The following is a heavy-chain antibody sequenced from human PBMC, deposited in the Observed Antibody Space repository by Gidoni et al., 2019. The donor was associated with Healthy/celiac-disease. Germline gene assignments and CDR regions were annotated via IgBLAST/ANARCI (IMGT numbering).Heavy chain of an antibody. CDR3: ARLHYDYVWGSDRYGWFDP. CDR1: GGSISSYY. CDR2: IYYSGST. Sequence: QVQLQESGPGLVKPSETLSLTCTVSGGSISSYYWSWIRQPPGKGLEWIGYIYYSGSTNYNPSLKSRVTISVDTSKNQFSLKLSSVTAADTAVYYCARLHYDYVWGSDRYGWFDPWGQGTLVTVSS. D-gene: IGHD3-16*02. V-gene: IGHV4-59*08. J-gene: IGHJ5*02.